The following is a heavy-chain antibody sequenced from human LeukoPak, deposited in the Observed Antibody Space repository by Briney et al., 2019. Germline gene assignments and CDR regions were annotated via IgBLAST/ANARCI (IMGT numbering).Heavy chain of an antibody. CDR3: ARGTIVVVPAATYYDFWSGYSWFDP. Sequence: PLETLSLTCAVYGGSFSGHYWSWIRQPPGKGLEWIGEINHSGSTNYNPSLKSRVTISVDTSKNQFSLKLSSVTAADTAVYYCARGTIVVVPAATYYDFWSGYSWFDPWGQGTLVTVSS. J-gene: IGHJ5*02. CDR2: INHSGST. V-gene: IGHV4-34*01. CDR1: GGSFSGHY. D-gene: IGHD3-3*01.